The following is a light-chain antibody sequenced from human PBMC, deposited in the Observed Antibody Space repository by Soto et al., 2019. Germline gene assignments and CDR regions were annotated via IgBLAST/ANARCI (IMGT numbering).Light chain of an antibody. Sequence: EILVTQSTLSLSVTPGEPASISCRSSQNLLHIDGYNYLDWYLQKPGQSPQLLIFLGSYRASGVPDRFSGSGSGTDFTLRISRVEAEDVGVYYCMQAVYTRTFGPGTKVDIK. V-gene: IGKV2-28*01. CDR3: MQAVYTRT. J-gene: IGKJ1*01. CDR1: QNLLHIDGYNY. CDR2: LGS.